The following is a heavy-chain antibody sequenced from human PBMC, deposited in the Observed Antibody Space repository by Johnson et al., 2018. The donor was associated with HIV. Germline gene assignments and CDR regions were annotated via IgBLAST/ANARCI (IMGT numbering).Heavy chain of an antibody. D-gene: IGHD2-2*01. J-gene: IGHJ3*02. Sequence: QVQLLASGGGVVPPGGSLRLSCAASGFTFSTYGMHWVRQAPGKGLEWVAFIRHEGNNKYYADSVKGRFTISRDNSKNTLYLQMNSLRAEDTAVYYCAKPVVPAGDDLDMYEFAFDIWGQGTMVTVSS. CDR3: AKPVVPAGDDLDMYEFAFDI. V-gene: IGHV3-30*02. CDR1: GFTFSTYG. CDR2: IRHEGNNK.